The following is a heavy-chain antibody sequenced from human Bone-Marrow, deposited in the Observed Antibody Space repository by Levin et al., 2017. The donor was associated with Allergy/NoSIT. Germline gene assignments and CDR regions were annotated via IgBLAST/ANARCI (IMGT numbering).Heavy chain of an antibody. V-gene: IGHV3-30*04. CDR3: AREYYGTGSSGFVRWFDP. CDR2: VSYDGSVK. J-gene: IGHJ5*02. Sequence: RGESLKISCVVSGFTFGTYSMHWVRQAPGKGLEWVAAVSYDGSVKFYRDSAKGRFTISRDNSKSTLYLDMSSLRLEDTAVYYCAREYYGTGSSGFVRWFDPWGQGTLVTVSS. CDR1: GFTFGTYS. D-gene: IGHD3-10*01.